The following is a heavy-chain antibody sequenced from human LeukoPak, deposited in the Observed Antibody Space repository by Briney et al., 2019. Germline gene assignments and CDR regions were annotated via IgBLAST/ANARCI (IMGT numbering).Heavy chain of an antibody. V-gene: IGHV3-15*01. D-gene: IGHD2-15*01. Sequence: GGSLRLSCAASGFTFSNAWMSWVRQAPGKGLEWVGRIKSKTDGGTTDYAAPVKGRFTISSDDSKNTLYLQMNSLKTEDIAVYYCTTTYPERWIVCSGGSCRLDYGGQGTLVTVSS. J-gene: IGHJ4*02. CDR2: IKSKTDGGTT. CDR3: TTTYPERWIVCSGGSCRLDY. CDR1: GFTFSNAW.